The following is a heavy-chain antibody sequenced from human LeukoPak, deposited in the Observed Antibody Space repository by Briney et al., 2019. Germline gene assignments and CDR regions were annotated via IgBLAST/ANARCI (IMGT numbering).Heavy chain of an antibody. CDR2: INWNGGST. Sequence: GGSLRLSCAASGFTFDDYGMSWVRQAPGKGLEWVSGINWNGGSTGYADSVKGRFTISRDNAKNSLYLQMNSLRAEDTAVYYCARDRLRGQVPATNTNWFDPWGQGTLVTVSS. CDR1: GFTFDDYG. CDR3: ARDRLRGQVPATNTNWFDP. J-gene: IGHJ5*02. D-gene: IGHD2-2*01. V-gene: IGHV3-20*04.